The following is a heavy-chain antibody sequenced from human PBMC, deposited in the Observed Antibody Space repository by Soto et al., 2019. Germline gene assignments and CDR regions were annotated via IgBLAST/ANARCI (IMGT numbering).Heavy chain of an antibody. CDR3: VLWVRGVIKY. CDR2: SRNRAQSYTT. CDR1: GFTFSDHY. J-gene: IGHJ4*02. V-gene: IGHV3-72*01. Sequence: EVQLVESGGGLVQPGGSLRLSCATSGFTFSDHYLEWVRQAPGKGLEWVGRSRNRAQSYTTEYAASVKGRFIISRDDSKYSPYLQVNSLTTDDTAVYFCVLWVRGVIKYWGQGTLVTVSS. D-gene: IGHD3-10*01.